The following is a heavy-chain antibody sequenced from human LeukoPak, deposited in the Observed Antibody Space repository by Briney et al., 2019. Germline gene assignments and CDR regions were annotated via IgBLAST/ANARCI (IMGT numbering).Heavy chain of an antibody. D-gene: IGHD1-1*01. V-gene: IGHV4-34*01. J-gene: IGHJ3*02. CDR3: ARVRIEIRYFDAFDI. CDR1: GGSFSGYY. CDR2: INHSGST. Sequence: SETLSLTCAVYGGSFSGYYWSWIRQPPGKGLEWIGEINHSGSTNYNPSLKSRVTISVDTSKNQFSLRLSSVTAADTAVYYCARVRIEIRYFDAFDIWGQGTMVTVSS.